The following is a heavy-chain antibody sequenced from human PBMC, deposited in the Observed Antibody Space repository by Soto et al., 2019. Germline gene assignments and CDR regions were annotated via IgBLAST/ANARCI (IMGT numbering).Heavy chain of an antibody. CDR2: IGGTGQYT. D-gene: IGHD2-2*01. CDR1: GFTFQNFV. J-gene: IGHJ6*02. CDR3: AKGGTSHIYGIDV. Sequence: PVGSLRLSCTASGFTFQNFVINWVRQAPGKGLEWVSIIGGTGQYTYYADSVRGRFTFSRDNSVNTVYLEMNSLRAEDTAIYFCAKGGTSHIYGIDVWGPGTTVTVSS. V-gene: IGHV3-23*01.